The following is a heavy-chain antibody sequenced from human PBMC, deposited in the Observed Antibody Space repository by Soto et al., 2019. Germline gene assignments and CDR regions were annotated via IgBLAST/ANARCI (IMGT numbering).Heavy chain of an antibody. V-gene: IGHV1-2*02. CDR1: TFTGYS. D-gene: IGHD2-2*01. J-gene: IGHJ4*02. Sequence: TFTGYSMHWVRQAPGQGLEWMGWINPNSGGTNYAQKFQGRVTMTRDTSISTAYMELSRLRSDDTAVYYCASLGTAANSFDYWGQGTLVTVSS. CDR3: ASLGTAANSFDY. CDR2: INPNSGGT.